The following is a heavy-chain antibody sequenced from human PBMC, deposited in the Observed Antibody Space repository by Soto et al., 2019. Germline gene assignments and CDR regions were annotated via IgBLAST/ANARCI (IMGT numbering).Heavy chain of an antibody. CDR3: ARAHYGDYGYGMDF. CDR2: TYHSGSP. J-gene: IGHJ6*02. Sequence: PSETLSLTCAVSGGSISSGGYTWTWIRQPPGQGLEWIGYTYHSGSPYYNPSLKSRVTISVDRSKNQFSLKLSSVTAADTAVYYCARAHYGDYGYGMDFWCQGTMVTVSS. V-gene: IGHV4-30-2*01. CDR1: GGSISSGGYT. D-gene: IGHD4-17*01.